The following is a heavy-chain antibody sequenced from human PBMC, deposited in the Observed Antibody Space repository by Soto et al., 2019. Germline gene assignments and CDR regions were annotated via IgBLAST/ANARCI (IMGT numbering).Heavy chain of an antibody. D-gene: IGHD6-19*01. CDR1: GGSISSYY. J-gene: IGHJ4*02. Sequence: SEALSLTCTVSGGSISSYYWSWIRQPAGKGLEWIGRIYTSGSTNYNPSLKSRVTMSVGTSKNQFSLKLSSVTAADTAVYYCARSSGWSIEYYFDYWGQGTLVTVSS. CDR3: ARSSGWSIEYYFDY. CDR2: IYTSGST. V-gene: IGHV4-4*07.